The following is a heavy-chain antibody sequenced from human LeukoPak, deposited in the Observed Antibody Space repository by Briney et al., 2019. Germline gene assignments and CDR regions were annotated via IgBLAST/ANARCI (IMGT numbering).Heavy chain of an antibody. CDR2: INPNSGGT. V-gene: IGHV1-2*02. CDR1: GYTFTGYY. CDR3: ASWGAAVTSPPDC. Sequence: ASVKVSCKASGYTFTGYYMHWVRQAPGQGLEWMGGINPNSGGTNYAQKFQGRVTMTRDTSISTAYMELSRLRSDDTAVYYCASWGAAVTSPPDCWGQGTLVTVSS. D-gene: IGHD6-13*01. J-gene: IGHJ4*02.